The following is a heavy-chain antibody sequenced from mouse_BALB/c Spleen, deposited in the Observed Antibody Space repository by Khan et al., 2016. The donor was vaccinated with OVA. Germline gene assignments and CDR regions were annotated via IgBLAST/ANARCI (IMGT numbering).Heavy chain of an antibody. CDR3: ARAKYLAGY. V-gene: IGHV2-9*02. D-gene: IGHD4-1*01. Sequence: QVQLKESGPGLVAPSQSLSITCTVYGYSLTRYGVHWVRQPPGKGLEWLGLIWAGGSTNYNWALMSRLSISIDNSKSQVCLIMNSLPNDDTALYYCARAKYLAGYWGQGTTLTVSS. J-gene: IGHJ2*01. CDR1: GYSLTRYG. CDR2: IWAGGST.